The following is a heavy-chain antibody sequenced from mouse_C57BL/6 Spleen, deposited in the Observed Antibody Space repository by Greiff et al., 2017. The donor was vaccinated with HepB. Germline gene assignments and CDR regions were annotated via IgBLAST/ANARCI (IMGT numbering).Heavy chain of an antibody. D-gene: IGHD1-1*01. V-gene: IGHV1-76*01. CDR1: GYTFTDYY. CDR2: IYPGSGNT. CDR3: ARQGASTVVAQDAMDY. Sequence: QVQLKESGAELVRPGASVKLSCKASGYTFTDYYINWVKQRPGQGLEWIARIYPGSGNTYYNEKFKGKATLTAEKSSSTAYMQLSSLTSEDSAVYFCARQGASTVVAQDAMDYWGQGTSVTVSS. J-gene: IGHJ4*01.